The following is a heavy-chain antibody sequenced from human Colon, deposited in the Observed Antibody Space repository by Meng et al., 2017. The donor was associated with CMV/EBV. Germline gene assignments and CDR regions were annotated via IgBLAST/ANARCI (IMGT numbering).Heavy chain of an antibody. CDR1: GFSLSNITVS. Sequence: LKALGPTLVQPNQPPTLTCSFAGFSLSNITVSVGWSRQPPGEALEWLALIHGADTNEYNPSLSNILNVTRDTSKTQVFLTLTNVDPVDTGTYYCVQRHSSSTGEVHWGQGTLVTVAS. V-gene: IGHV2-5*02. CDR3: VQRHSSSTGEVH. D-gene: IGHD6-6*01. CDR2: IHGADTN. J-gene: IGHJ4*02.